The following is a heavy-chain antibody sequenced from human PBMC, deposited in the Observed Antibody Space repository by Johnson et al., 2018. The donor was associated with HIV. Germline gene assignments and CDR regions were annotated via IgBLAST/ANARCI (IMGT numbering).Heavy chain of an antibody. CDR1: GFTFSSYG. V-gene: IGHV3-30*03. CDR3: AREGGVTMVDGFDI. CDR2: ISYDGNNK. Sequence: QVQLVESGGGVVQPGRSLRLSCAASGFTFSSYGMHWVRQAPGKGLEWVAVISYDGNNKYSADSVKGRFTISRDNAKNTLYLEMKSLRADDTAVYYCAREGGVTMVDGFDIWGQGTMVTVSS. D-gene: IGHD3-10*01. J-gene: IGHJ3*02.